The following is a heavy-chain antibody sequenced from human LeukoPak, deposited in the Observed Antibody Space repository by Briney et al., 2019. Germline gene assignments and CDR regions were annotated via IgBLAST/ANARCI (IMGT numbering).Heavy chain of an antibody. J-gene: IGHJ4*02. V-gene: IGHV3-23*01. D-gene: IGHD1-7*01. CDR2: ISGFGGST. CDR1: GFTFSTSA. Sequence: PGGSLRLSCAASGFTFSTSAMSWVRQAPGKGLEWVSVISGFGGSTYYADSVKGRFTISRDNAKNTVDLQMNSLRAEDTAVYYCARGGWGTAIDYLGQGTLVTVSS. CDR3: ARGGWGTAIDY.